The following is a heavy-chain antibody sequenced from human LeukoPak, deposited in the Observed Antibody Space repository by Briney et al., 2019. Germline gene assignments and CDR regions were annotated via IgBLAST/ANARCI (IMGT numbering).Heavy chain of an antibody. V-gene: IGHV1-46*01. CDR1: GYSFTSYY. CDR3: AKDLRWDHPGLDP. D-gene: IGHD4-23*01. CDR2: INPGGGST. J-gene: IGHJ5*02. Sequence: ASVKVSCKASGYSFTSYYIHWVRQAPGQGLESMGIINPGGGSTSYAQKFQDRVTMTRDTSTSTVYMELNSLRSEDAAVYYCAKDLRWDHPGLDPWGQGTLVIVSS.